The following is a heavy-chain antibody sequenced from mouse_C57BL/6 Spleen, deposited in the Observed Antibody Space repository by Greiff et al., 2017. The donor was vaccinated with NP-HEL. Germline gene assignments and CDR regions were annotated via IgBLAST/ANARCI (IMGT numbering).Heavy chain of an antibody. J-gene: IGHJ4*01. Sequence: VQLKESGGGLVQPGGSLSLSCAASGFTFTDYYMSWVRQPPGQALEWLGFISNKANGYTTEYSASVKGRFTISRDNSQSILYLQMNALRAEDSATDYCARYIHYYGMDDWGQGTSVTVSS. CDR3: ARYIHYYGMDD. V-gene: IGHV7-3*01. CDR2: ISNKANGYTT. CDR1: GFTFTDYY.